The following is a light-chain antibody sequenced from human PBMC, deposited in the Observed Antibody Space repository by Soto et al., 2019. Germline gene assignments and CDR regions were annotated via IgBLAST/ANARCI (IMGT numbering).Light chain of an antibody. CDR2: NVN. CDR3: RSYAL. J-gene: IGLJ2*01. Sequence: QSALTQPASVSGSPGQSITISCTGTSSDIGASDYVSWYQQHPDKAPKLIIYNVNYRPSGVSSRFSGSKSGNTASLTISGLQAEDEADYFCRSYALFGGGTKLTVL. V-gene: IGLV2-14*03. CDR1: SSDIGASDY.